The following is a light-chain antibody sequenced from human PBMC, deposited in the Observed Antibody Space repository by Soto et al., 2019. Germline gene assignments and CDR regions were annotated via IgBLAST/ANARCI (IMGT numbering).Light chain of an antibody. CDR2: DAS. V-gene: IGKV3-11*01. CDR3: QQRSNWPPPWT. CDR1: QSVSSY. Sequence: EIVLTQSPATLSLSPGERATLSCRASQSVSSYLAWYQHKPGQAPRLLIYDASKRATGIPARFSGSGSGTDFTLTISGLEPEDFAVYYCQQRSNWPPPWTFGQGTRVEIK. J-gene: IGKJ1*01.